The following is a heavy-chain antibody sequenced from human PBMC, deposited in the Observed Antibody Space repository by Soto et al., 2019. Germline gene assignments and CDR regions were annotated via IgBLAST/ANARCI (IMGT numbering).Heavy chain of an antibody. CDR2: IYPGDSDT. Sequence: PGESLKISCKGSGYSFTNYWIGWVRQMPGKGLEWMGIIYPGDSDTRYSPSFQGQVTISADKSINSVYLQWSSLKAPDTATYYCARLGFNYDFLSGYYNAHHYSGIDVWGQGTTVTXSS. J-gene: IGHJ6*02. CDR1: GYSFTNYW. V-gene: IGHV5-51*01. CDR3: ARLGFNYDFLSGYYNAHHYSGIDV. D-gene: IGHD3-3*01.